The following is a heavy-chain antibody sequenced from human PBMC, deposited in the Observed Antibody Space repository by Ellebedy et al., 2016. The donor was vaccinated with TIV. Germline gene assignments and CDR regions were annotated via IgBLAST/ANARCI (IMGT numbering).Heavy chain of an antibody. D-gene: IGHD3-16*01. CDR1: GYTFTSYG. Sequence: ASVKVSCXASGYTFTSYGISWVRQAPGQGLEWMGWISVYNGNTNYAQKLQGRVSMTTDTSTSTAYMELRSLRSDDTAVYYCARDLSGSYAGGMGFDPWGQGTLVIVSS. J-gene: IGHJ5*02. CDR2: ISVYNGNT. CDR3: ARDLSGSYAGGMGFDP. V-gene: IGHV1-18*01.